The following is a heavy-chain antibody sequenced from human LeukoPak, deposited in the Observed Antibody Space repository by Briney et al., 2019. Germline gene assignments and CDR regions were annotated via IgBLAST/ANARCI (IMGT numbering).Heavy chain of an antibody. CDR2: IITIFGTA. CDR3: ARPSGGDFWSGYYNY. D-gene: IGHD3-3*01. CDR1: GGTFTSYA. J-gene: IGHJ4*02. V-gene: IGHV1-69*13. Sequence: SVKLSCKASGGTFTSYAISWVRHAPGQGLEWVGRIITIFGTANYAQKFQGRVTITADESTSTAYMELSSLRSEDTAVYYCARPSGGDFWSGYYNYWGQGTLVTVSS.